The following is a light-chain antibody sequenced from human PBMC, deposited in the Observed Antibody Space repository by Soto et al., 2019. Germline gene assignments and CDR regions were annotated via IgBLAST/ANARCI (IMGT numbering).Light chain of an antibody. V-gene: IGKV1-39*01. J-gene: IGKJ1*01. CDR2: AAS. Sequence: DIQMTQSPSSLSASVGDRVNITCRASQSISSYLNWYQQKPGKAPKLLIYAASSLQSGVPSRFSGSGSGTEFTLTISSLQPEDFATYYCQQSYSTPRAFGQGTKVEIK. CDR3: QQSYSTPRA. CDR1: QSISSY.